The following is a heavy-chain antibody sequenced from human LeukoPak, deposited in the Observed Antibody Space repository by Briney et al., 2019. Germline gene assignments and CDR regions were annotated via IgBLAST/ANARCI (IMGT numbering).Heavy chain of an antibody. CDR2: IYSGGST. CDR3: ARDSVTGGDI. Sequence: GGSLRLSCAASGFTFSSYAMHWVRQAPGKGLEWVSVIYSGGSTYYADSVKGRFTISRDNSKNTLYLQMNSLRAEDTAVYYCARDSVTGGDIWGQGTMVTVSS. D-gene: IGHD2-21*02. V-gene: IGHV3-66*02. J-gene: IGHJ3*02. CDR1: GFTFSSYA.